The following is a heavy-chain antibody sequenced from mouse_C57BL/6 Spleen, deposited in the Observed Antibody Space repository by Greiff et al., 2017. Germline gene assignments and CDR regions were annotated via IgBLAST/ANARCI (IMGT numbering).Heavy chain of an antibody. Sequence: EVQLQQSGPELVKPGASVKISCKASGYSFTDYNMNWVKQSNGKSLEWIGIINPNYGTTSYNEKFKGKATLTVDQSSSTAYMQLSSLTSEDSAVYYCAGGTHKAGAMDYWGQGTSVTVSA. CDR3: AGGTHKAGAMDY. J-gene: IGHJ4*01. D-gene: IGHD2-14*01. V-gene: IGHV1-39*01. CDR1: GYSFTDYN. CDR2: INPNYGTT.